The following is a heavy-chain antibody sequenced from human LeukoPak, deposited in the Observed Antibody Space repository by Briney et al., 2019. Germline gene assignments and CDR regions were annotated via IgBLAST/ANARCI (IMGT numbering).Heavy chain of an antibody. J-gene: IGHJ3*02. V-gene: IGHV4-39*07. D-gene: IGHD2-21*02. CDR1: GGSISSSSYY. CDR3: SRMRSVVVTAPHAFQI. CDR2: IYDSGST. Sequence: ASETLSLTCTVSGGSISSSSYYWGWIRQPPGKGLEWIGSIYDSGSTYYNPSLKSRVTISVDTSKNQFSLKLSSVTAADTALYYCSRMRSVVVTAPHAFQIWGQGTMVTVSS.